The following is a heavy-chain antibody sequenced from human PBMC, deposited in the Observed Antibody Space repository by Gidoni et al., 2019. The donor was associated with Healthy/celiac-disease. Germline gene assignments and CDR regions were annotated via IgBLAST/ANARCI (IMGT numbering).Heavy chain of an antibody. D-gene: IGHD2-15*01. V-gene: IGHV3-21*01. J-gene: IGHJ6*03. CDR3: ARGVDVKWVVAAQPGDYYYYYYMDV. CDR1: GFTFSSYS. CDR2: ISSSSSYI. Sequence: EVQLVESGGGLVKPGGSLRLSCAASGFTFSSYSMNWVRQAQGKGLEWVSSISSSSSYIYYADSVKGRFTISRDNAKNSRYLHMNSLRAEDTAVYYCARGVDVKWVVAAQPGDYYYYYYMDVWGKGTTVTVSS.